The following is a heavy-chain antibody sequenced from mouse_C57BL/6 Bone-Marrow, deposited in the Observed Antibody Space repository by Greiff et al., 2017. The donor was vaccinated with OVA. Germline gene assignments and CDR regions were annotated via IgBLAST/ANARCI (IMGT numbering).Heavy chain of an antibody. D-gene: IGHD1-1*01. CDR1: GFTFSSYA. J-gene: IGHJ4*01. Sequence: EVKLQESGGGLVKPGGSLKLSCAASGFTFSSYAMSWVRQTPEKRLEWVATISDGGSYTYYPDNVKGRFTISRDNAKNNLYLQMSHLKSEDTAMYYCARDRVYYGSSYYAMDYWGQGTSVTVSS. V-gene: IGHV5-4*01. CDR3: ARDRVYYGSSYYAMDY. CDR2: ISDGGSYT.